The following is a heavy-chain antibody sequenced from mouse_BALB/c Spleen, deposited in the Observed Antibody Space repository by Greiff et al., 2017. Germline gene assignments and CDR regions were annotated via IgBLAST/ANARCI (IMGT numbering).Heavy chain of an antibody. D-gene: IGHD2-4*01. CDR1: GFTFSSYA. CDR2: ISSGGSYT. Sequence: EVQLVESGGGLVKPGGSLKLSCAASGFTFSSYAMSWVRQSPEKRLEWVAEISSGGSYTYYPDTVTGRFTISRDNAKNTLYLEMSSLRSEDTAMYYVARGGGAHYDYVDYWGQGTTLTVSS. J-gene: IGHJ2*01. CDR3: ARGGGAHYDYVDY. V-gene: IGHV5-9-4*01.